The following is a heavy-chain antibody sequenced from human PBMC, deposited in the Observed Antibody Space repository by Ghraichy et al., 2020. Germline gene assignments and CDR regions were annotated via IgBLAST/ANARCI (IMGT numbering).Heavy chain of an antibody. CDR2: IDWDDDK. D-gene: IGHD4-17*01. CDR3: ARIGPDYGDSQYYFDY. V-gene: IGHV2-70*04. CDR1: GFSLSTSGMR. J-gene: IGHJ4*02. Sequence: SGPTLVKPTQTLTLTCTFSGFSLSTSGMRVSWIRQPPGKALEWLARIDWDDDKFYSTSLKTRLTISKDTSKNQVVLTMTNMDPVDTATYYCARIGPDYGDSQYYFDYWGQGTLVTVSS.